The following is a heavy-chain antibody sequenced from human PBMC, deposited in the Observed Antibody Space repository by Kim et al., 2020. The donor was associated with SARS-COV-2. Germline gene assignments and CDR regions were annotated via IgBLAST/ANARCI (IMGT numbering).Heavy chain of an antibody. V-gene: IGHV3-23*03. J-gene: IGHJ4*02. Sequence: ADSVKRRFTISTDASKNTVFLQINAWRADDTAVYYCAKGYYSNGPHTSDYWGQGTLVTVSS. D-gene: IGHD5-18*01. CDR3: AKGYYSNGPHTSDY.